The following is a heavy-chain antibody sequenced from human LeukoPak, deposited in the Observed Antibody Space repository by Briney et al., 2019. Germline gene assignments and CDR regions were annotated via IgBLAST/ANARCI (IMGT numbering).Heavy chain of an antibody. CDR3: AREYCSRSSCYGHHWFDP. Sequence: ASVKVSCKASGYSLTGYYLHWVRQVPGQGLEYMGWINPNNGVTNCSESFQGRVIMTRDTSITTAYMELSSLRFDDTAVYYCAREYCSRSSCYGHHWFDPWGQGTLVTVSS. V-gene: IGHV1-2*02. CDR2: INPNNGVT. D-gene: IGHD2-2*01. CDR1: GYSLTGYY. J-gene: IGHJ5*02.